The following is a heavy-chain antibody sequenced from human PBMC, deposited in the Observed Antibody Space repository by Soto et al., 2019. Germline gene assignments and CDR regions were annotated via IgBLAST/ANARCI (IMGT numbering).Heavy chain of an antibody. D-gene: IGHD2-21*01. Sequence: SETLSLTCAVYGGSFSVYYWSWIRQPPGKGLEWIGEINHSGRTNYNPSLKSRVTISVDTSKNQFSLKLSSVTAADTALYYCARLIDYYYAMDVWDQGTTVTVSS. V-gene: IGHV4-34*01. CDR1: GGSFSVYY. J-gene: IGHJ6*02. CDR2: INHSGRT. CDR3: ARLIDYYYAMDV.